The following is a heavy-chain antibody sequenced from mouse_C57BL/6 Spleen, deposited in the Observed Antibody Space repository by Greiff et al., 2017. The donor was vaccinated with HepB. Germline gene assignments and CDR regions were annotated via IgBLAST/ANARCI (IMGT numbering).Heavy chain of an antibody. Sequence: VQLKESGPGLVKPSQSLSLTCSVTGYSITSGYYWNWIRQFPGNKLEWMGYISYDGSNNYNPSLKNRISITRDTSKNQFFLKLNSVTTEDTATYYCAREGGYYYGSLDYWGQGTTLTVSS. V-gene: IGHV3-6*01. J-gene: IGHJ2*01. CDR1: GYSITSGYY. CDR2: ISYDGSN. CDR3: AREGGYYYGSLDY. D-gene: IGHD1-1*01.